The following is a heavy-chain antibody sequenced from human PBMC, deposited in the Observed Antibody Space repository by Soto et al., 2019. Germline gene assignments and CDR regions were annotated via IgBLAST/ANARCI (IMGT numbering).Heavy chain of an antibody. Sequence: ASVKVCCKASGYTFTSYGISWVRQAKGQGLEWMGWISAYNGNTNYAQKLQGKVTMTTDTSTSTAYMEVRSLRSDDTAVYYCARDYYGSGRLNAHNWFDPWGQGTLVTVSS. CDR1: GYTFTSYG. D-gene: IGHD3-10*01. V-gene: IGHV1-18*01. CDR3: ARDYYGSGRLNAHNWFDP. CDR2: ISAYNGNT. J-gene: IGHJ5*02.